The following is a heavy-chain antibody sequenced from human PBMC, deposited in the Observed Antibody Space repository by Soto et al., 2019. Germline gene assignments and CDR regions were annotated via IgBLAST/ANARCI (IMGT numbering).Heavy chain of an antibody. CDR1: GFTFSTCA. Sequence: EVQLLESGGGLVRPGGSLRLSCAASGFTFSTCAMSWVRQAPGKGLEWVSALSASGGTTYYADSVKGRFTISRDNSKSTLYLQMNSLRAEDTAVYSCAKPICSRSSCSYYCYGMDVCGQGATVTVSS. D-gene: IGHD2-2*01. CDR2: LSASGGTT. J-gene: IGHJ6*02. CDR3: AKPICSRSSCSYYCYGMDV. V-gene: IGHV3-23*01.